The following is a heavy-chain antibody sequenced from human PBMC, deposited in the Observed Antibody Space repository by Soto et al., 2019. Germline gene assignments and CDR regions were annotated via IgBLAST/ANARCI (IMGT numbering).Heavy chain of an antibody. CDR1: GFTFDDYA. CDR3: AKDKGANWFDP. J-gene: IGHJ5*02. Sequence: EVQLVESGGGLVQPGRSLRLSCAASGFTFDDYAMHWVRQAPGKGLEWVSGISWNSGSIGYADSVKGRFTISRDNAKNSLYLQMNSLRAEDTALYYCAKDKGANWFDPWGQGTLVTVSS. CDR2: ISWNSGSI. V-gene: IGHV3-9*01.